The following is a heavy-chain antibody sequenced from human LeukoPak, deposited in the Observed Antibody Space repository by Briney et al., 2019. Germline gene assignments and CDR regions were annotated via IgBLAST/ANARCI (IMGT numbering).Heavy chain of an antibody. CDR1: GFTFSSYE. Sequence: PGGSLRLSCAASGFTFSSYEMNWVRQAPGKGLEWVSYISSSGSTIYYADSVKGRFTISRDNAKNSLYLQMNSLRAEDTAVYYCARFPSGWYENYFDYWGQATLVTVSS. V-gene: IGHV3-48*03. D-gene: IGHD6-19*01. CDR3: ARFPSGWYENYFDY. J-gene: IGHJ4*02. CDR2: ISSSGSTI.